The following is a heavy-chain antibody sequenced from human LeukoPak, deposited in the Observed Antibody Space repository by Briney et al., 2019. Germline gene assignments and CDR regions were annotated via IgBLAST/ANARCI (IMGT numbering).Heavy chain of an antibody. CDR1: GGSFSGYY. Sequence: SETLSLTCAVYGGSFSGYYWSWIRQPPGKGLEWIGEINHSGSTNYNPSLKSRVTISVDTSKNQFSLKLSSVTAADTAVYYCARARGGYCDSSPFRRYYYYYMDVWGKGTTVTVSS. V-gene: IGHV4-34*01. J-gene: IGHJ6*03. CDR3: ARARGGYCDSSPFRRYYYYYMDV. CDR2: INHSGST. D-gene: IGHD3-22*01.